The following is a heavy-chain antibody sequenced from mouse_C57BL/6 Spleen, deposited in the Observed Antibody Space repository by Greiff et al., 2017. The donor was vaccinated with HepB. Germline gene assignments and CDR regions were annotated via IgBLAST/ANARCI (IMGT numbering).Heavy chain of an antibody. V-gene: IGHV14-4*01. D-gene: IGHD1-1*01. Sequence: EVQLQQSGAELVRPGASVKLSCTASGFNIKDDYMHWVKQRPEQGLEWIGWIDPENGDTEYASKFQGKATITADTSSNTAYLQLSSLTSEDTAVYYCTAPIYYDGSSVAYWGQGTLVTVAA. CDR3: TAPIYYDGSSVAY. CDR2: IDPENGDT. J-gene: IGHJ3*01. CDR1: GFNIKDDY.